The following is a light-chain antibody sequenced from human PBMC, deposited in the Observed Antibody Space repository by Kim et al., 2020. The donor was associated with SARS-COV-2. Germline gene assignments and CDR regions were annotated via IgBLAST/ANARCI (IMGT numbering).Light chain of an antibody. CDR2: GVS. Sequence: ASVGDIVTITCRPSQSIGKFLNWYQQKPGRAPKLLIYGVSSLRSGVPSRFSGSGSGTDFSLTISSLQPEDFATYYCQQSYENPPTFGQGTKVDIK. CDR3: QQSYENPPT. J-gene: IGKJ1*01. CDR1: QSIGKF. V-gene: IGKV1-39*01.